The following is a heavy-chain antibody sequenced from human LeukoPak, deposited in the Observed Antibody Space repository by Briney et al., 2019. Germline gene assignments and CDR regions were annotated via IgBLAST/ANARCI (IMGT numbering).Heavy chain of an antibody. CDR1: GFTFSDYS. J-gene: IGHJ4*02. CDR2: ISSSGDTI. V-gene: IGHV3-48*04. CDR3: AARFDY. Sequence: GGSLRLSCAASGFTFSDYSINWVRQPPGKGLEWVSYISSSGDTIDYADSVKGRFTISRDNTKNSVYLQMNSLRADDTAVYYCAARFDYWGQGTLVTVSS.